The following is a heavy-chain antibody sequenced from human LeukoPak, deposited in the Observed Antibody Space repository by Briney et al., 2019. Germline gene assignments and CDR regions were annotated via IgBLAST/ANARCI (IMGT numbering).Heavy chain of an antibody. CDR2: IYRGGSS. V-gene: IGHV3-66*01. J-gene: IGHJ4*02. CDR3: ASPVGGSGPGDY. Sequence: TGGSLRLSCVASGFIVSNNYMSWVRQAPGMGLEWVSTIYRGGSSFYADSVKGRFTISRDNPKNTLYLQMNSLRAEDTAVYYCASPVGGSGPGDYWGQGTLVTVSS. CDR1: GFIVSNNY. D-gene: IGHD3-10*01.